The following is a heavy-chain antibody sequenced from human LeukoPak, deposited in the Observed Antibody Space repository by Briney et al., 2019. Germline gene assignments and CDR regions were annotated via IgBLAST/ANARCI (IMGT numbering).Heavy chain of an antibody. CDR2: IWYDGSNK. CDR1: GFTFSSYG. D-gene: IGHD4-17*01. CDR3: ATSPADYGDYDFPL. J-gene: IGHJ4*02. V-gene: IGHV3-33*01. Sequence: PGGSLGLSCAASGFTFSSYGMHWVRQAPGKGLEWVAVIWYDGSNKYYADSVKGRFTISRDNSKNTLYLQMNSLRAEDTAVYYCATSPADYGDYDFPLWGQGTLVTVSS.